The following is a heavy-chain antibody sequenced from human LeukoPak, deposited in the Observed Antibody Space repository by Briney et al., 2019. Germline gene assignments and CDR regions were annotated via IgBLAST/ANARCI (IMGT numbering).Heavy chain of an antibody. CDR3: ARCPTYIMTNV. CDR2: ISYDGTNK. V-gene: IGHV3-30-3*01. J-gene: IGHJ6*04. CDR1: GYTFSNFV. Sequence: GGSLSLYCYASGYTFSNFVSDRDRQAPGRGLEWLAVISYDGTNKYYTDSVKGRFTISRDHYKTTVDLQMDSLGGADTAVHYSARCPTYIMTNVCSKGTTVTVSS. D-gene: IGHD3-16*01.